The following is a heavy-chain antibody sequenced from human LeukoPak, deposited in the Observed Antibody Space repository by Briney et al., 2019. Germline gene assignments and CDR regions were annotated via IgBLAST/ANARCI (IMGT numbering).Heavy chain of an antibody. CDR1: GFTVSSKY. CDR2: IYSGGST. Sequence: GGSLRLSCAAAGFTVSSKYMSWVSQAAGEGLEWVSVIYSGGSTYYADSVKGRFTISRDNSKNTLYLQMNSLRAEDTAVYYCARVSAGSYDPIFDYWGQGTLVTVSS. V-gene: IGHV3-53*01. J-gene: IGHJ4*02. D-gene: IGHD1-26*01. CDR3: ARVSAGSYDPIFDY.